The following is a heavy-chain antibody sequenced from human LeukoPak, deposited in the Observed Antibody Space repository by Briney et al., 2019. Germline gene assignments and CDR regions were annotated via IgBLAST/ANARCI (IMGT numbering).Heavy chain of an antibody. V-gene: IGHV3-33*01. CDR2: IWYDGSNK. CDR3: ARGDYGSGSYPRIFDY. J-gene: IGHJ4*02. CDR1: GFTLSSYG. Sequence: GGPLRLSCAASGFTLSSYGMHWVRQAPGKGLEWAAVIWYDGSNKYYADSVKGRFTISRDSSKNTVYLQMNSLRAEDTAVYYCARGDYGSGSYPRIFDYWGQGSLVTVSS. D-gene: IGHD3-10*01.